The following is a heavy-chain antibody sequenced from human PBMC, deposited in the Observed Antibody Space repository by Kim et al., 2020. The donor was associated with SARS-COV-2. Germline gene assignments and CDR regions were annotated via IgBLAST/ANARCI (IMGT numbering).Heavy chain of an antibody. CDR2: IYYSGGT. CDR3: ARDGGYGMDV. D-gene: IGHD2-15*01. Sequence: SETLSLTCTVSGGSISSYYWSWIRQPPGKGLEWIGYIYYSGGTTYNPSLKSRVTISVETSKNQFSLKQSSVPAADTAVYYCARDGGYGMDVWGQGTTVTVSS. CDR1: GGSISSYY. V-gene: IGHV4-59*01. J-gene: IGHJ6*02.